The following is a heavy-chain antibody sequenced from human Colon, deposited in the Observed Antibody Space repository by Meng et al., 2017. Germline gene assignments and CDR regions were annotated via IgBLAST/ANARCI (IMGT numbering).Heavy chain of an antibody. D-gene: IGHD1-7*01. CDR1: GDSIANSKW. CDR2: ISNSYKT. J-gene: IGHJ4*02. V-gene: IGHV4-4*02. Sequence: QVPRQASAPGLVQPSGTLSLACFVSGDSIANSKWWSWLRKAPGKGPEWIGEISNSYKTVYSPSLKSRVRISLDKSNNQFSLTLTSVTAADTAVYYCARERVRELGLFDSWGQGILVTVSS. CDR3: ARERVRELGLFDS.